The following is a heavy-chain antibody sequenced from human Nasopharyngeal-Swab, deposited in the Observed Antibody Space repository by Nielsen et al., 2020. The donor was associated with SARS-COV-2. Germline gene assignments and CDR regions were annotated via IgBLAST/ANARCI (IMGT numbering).Heavy chain of an antibody. D-gene: IGHD3-10*01. Sequence: SETLSLTCTVSGGSISSSSYYWGWIRQPPGKGLEWIGSIYYSGSTYYNPSLKSRVTISVDTSKNQFSLKLSSVTAADTAVYYCARDPLMVRGVIITGYWGQGTLVTVSS. V-gene: IGHV4-39*07. J-gene: IGHJ4*02. CDR3: ARDPLMVRGVIITGY. CDR1: GGSISSSSYY. CDR2: IYYSGST.